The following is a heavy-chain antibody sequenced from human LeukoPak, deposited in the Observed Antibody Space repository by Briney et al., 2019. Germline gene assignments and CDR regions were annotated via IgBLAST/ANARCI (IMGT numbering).Heavy chain of an antibody. V-gene: IGHV3-21*01. J-gene: IGHJ5*02. CDR1: GFTFSSYW. CDR2: ISSSSSYI. D-gene: IGHD6-13*01. Sequence: GGSLRLSCAASGFTFSSYWMHWVRQAPGKGLVWVSSISSSSSYIYYADSVKGRFTISRDNAKNSLYLQMNSLRAEDTAVYYCARDDGGSSSWYPGRWFDPWGQGTLVTVSS. CDR3: ARDDGGSSSWYPGRWFDP.